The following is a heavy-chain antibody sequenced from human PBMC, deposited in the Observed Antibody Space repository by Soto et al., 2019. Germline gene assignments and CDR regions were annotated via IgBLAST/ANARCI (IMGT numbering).Heavy chain of an antibody. J-gene: IGHJ3*02. D-gene: IGHD2-15*01. Sequence: SETLSLTCTVSGGSISSYYWSWIRQPPGKGLEWIRYIYYSRSTNYNPSLKSRVTISVDTSKNQFSLKLSSVTAADTAVYYCARHAQDIVVVVASRGAFDIWGQGTMVTVSS. CDR1: GGSISSYY. CDR3: ARHAQDIVVVVASRGAFDI. V-gene: IGHV4-59*08. CDR2: IYYSRST.